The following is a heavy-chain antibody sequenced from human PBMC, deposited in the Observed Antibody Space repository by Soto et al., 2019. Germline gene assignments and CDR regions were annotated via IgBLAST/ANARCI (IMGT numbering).Heavy chain of an antibody. Sequence: ASVKVSCKVSGYTLTELSMPWVRQAPGKGLEWMGGFDPEDGETIYAQKFQGRVTMTEDTSTDTAYMELSSLRSEDTAVYYCATLKLRYFDLMDVWGQGTTVTVSS. CDR3: ATLKLRYFDLMDV. J-gene: IGHJ6*02. CDR1: GYTLTELS. V-gene: IGHV1-24*01. D-gene: IGHD3-9*01. CDR2: FDPEDGET.